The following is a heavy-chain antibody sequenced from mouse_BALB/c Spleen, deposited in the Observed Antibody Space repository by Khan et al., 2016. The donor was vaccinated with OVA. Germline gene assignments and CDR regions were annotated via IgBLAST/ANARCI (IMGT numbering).Heavy chain of an antibody. Sequence: QMQLEESGAELVKPGASVKLSCKASGYTFTNYWVHWVKQRPGQGLEWIGEIYPGDGRSTYNEKFKTKATLTVDRFSSTAYMQLSSLTSEDSSVYYCARNAYFGNYFDYWGQGTTLTVSS. D-gene: IGHD2-10*01. V-gene: IGHV1S81*02. J-gene: IGHJ2*01. CDR2: IYPGDGRS. CDR3: ARNAYFGNYFDY. CDR1: GYTFTNYW.